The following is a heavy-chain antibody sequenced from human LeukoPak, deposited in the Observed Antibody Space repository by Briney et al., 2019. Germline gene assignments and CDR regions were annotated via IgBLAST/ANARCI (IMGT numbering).Heavy chain of an antibody. D-gene: IGHD2-2*01. CDR3: ARVEECSSTSCHPKPFDY. CDR2: ISSSGSTI. V-gene: IGHV3-11*04. CDR1: GFTFSDYY. Sequence: GGSLRLSCAASGFTFSDYYMSWIRQAPGKGLEWVSYISSSGSTIYYADSVKGRFTISRDNAKNSLYLQMNSLRAEDTAVYYCARVEECSSTSCHPKPFDYWGQGTLVTVSS. J-gene: IGHJ4*02.